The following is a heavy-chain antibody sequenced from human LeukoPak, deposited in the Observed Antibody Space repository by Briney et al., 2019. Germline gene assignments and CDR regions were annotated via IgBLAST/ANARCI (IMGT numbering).Heavy chain of an antibody. CDR2: IGPSGVGT. D-gene: IGHD3-10*01. J-gene: IGHJ4*02. CDR1: GFTFSSYA. V-gene: IGHV3-23*01. CDR3: ARKYGSGSFDN. Sequence: PGGSLRLSCTASGFTFSSYAMSWVRQAPGKGLQWVSAIGPSGVGTYYADSVKGRFTISRDNSKNTMSLQMNSLRAEDTAMYYCARKYGSGSFDNWGQGTLVTVSS.